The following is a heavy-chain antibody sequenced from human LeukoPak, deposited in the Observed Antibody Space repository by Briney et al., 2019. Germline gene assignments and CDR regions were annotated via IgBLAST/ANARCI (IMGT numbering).Heavy chain of an antibody. Sequence: SETLSLTCAVYGGSFSGYYWSWIRQPPGKGLEWIGEINHSGSTNYNPSLKSRVTISVDTSKNQFSLKLSSVTAADTAVYYCARQRGYGYVGYWGQGTLVTVSS. J-gene: IGHJ4*02. V-gene: IGHV4-34*01. D-gene: IGHD5-18*01. CDR3: ARQRGYGYVGY. CDR1: GGSFSGYY. CDR2: INHSGST.